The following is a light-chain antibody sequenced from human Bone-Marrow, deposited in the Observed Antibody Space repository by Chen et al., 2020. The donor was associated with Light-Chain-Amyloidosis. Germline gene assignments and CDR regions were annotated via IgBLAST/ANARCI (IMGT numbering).Light chain of an antibody. CDR1: QSVDHNY. CDR3: QQYGRSPPLT. J-gene: IGKJ4*01. Sequence: EIGLTQSPGPLSLSPGERAILSCRASQSVDHNYLAWYQQKPGQAPSLLIYAASSRATGIPDRFSGSWSGTDFTLTISRLEPEDFAVYYCQQYGRSPPLTFGGGTKVEIK. CDR2: AAS. V-gene: IGKV3-20*01.